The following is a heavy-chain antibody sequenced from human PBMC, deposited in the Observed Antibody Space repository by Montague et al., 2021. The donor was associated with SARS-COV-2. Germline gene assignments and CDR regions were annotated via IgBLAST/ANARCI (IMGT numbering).Heavy chain of an antibody. CDR3: AKDAPEYYYDSSGSPADY. CDR2: ISGDGGST. D-gene: IGHD3-22*01. V-gene: IGHV3-43*02. J-gene: IGHJ4*02. CDR1: GFTFDDYA. Sequence: SLRLSCAASGFTFDDYAMHWVRQAPGKGLEWVSPISGDGGSTYYADSVKGRFTISRDNSKNSLYLQMNSLRTEDTALYYCAKDAPEYYYDSSGSPADYWGQGTLVTVSS.